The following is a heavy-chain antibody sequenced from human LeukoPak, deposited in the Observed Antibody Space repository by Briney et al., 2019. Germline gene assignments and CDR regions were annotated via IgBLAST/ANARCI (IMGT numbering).Heavy chain of an antibody. CDR2: ISGSGGST. CDR1: GFTFSSYA. D-gene: IGHD2-2*01. V-gene: IGHV3-23*01. Sequence: GGSLTLSCAASGFTFSSYATSWVRQAPGKGLEWVSSISGSGGSTYYAYSVKGRFTISRDNAKNTLYLQMNSLRAEDTAVYYCAKARHCSSTSCYFMDVWGKGTTVTVSS. CDR3: AKARHCSSTSCYFMDV. J-gene: IGHJ6*03.